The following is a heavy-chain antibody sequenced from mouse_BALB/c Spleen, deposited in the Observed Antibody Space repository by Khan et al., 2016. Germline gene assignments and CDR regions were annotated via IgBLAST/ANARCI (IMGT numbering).Heavy chain of an antibody. V-gene: IGHV14-3*02. Sequence: EVQLQESGAELVKPGASVKLSCTASGFNIKDTYMHWVKQRPEQGLEWIGRIDPANGNTKYDPKFQGKATLTADTSSNPAYLQLSSLTSEDTAVYYCARSPYDYDVGFAYWGQGTLVTVSA. D-gene: IGHD2-4*01. CDR3: ARSPYDYDVGFAY. CDR2: IDPANGNT. J-gene: IGHJ3*01. CDR1: GFNIKDTY.